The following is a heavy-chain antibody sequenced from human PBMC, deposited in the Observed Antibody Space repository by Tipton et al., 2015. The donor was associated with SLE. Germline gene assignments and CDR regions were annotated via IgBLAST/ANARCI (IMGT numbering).Heavy chain of an antibody. CDR1: GFTFSSYS. Sequence: SLRLSCAASGFTFSSYSMNWVRQAPGKGLEWVSYISSSSSTIYYADSVKGRFTISRDNSKNTLYLQMNSLRAEDTAVYYCAKWEVVDYWYFDLWGRGTLVTVSS. J-gene: IGHJ2*01. D-gene: IGHD3-22*01. CDR2: ISSSSSTI. CDR3: AKWEVVDYWYFDL. V-gene: IGHV3-48*01.